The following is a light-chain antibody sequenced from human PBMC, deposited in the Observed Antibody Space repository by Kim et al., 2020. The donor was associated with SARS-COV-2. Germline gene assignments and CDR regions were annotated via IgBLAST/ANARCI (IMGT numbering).Light chain of an antibody. CDR2: AAS. V-gene: IGKV1-27*01. CDR3: QKYNSAPPWT. CDR1: QGISNY. J-gene: IGKJ1*01. Sequence: SVGDRVTITCRASQGISNYLAWYQQKPGKVPKLLIYAASTLQSGVPSRFSGSGSGTDFTLTISSLQPEDVATYSCQKYNSAPPWTFGQGTKVDIK.